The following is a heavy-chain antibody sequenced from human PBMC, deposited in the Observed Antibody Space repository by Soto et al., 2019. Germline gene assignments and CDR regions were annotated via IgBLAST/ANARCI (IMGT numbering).Heavy chain of an antibody. J-gene: IGHJ4*02. CDR3: ARENNVLPGGYFDY. V-gene: IGHV4-30-2*01. CDR1: GGSISSGGYS. CDR2: IYHSGST. Sequence: PSETLSLTCAVSGGSISSGGYSWSWIRQPPGKGLEWIGYIYHSGSTYYNPSLKSRVTISVDRSKNQFSLTLSSVTAADTAVYYCARENNVLPGGYFDYWGQGTLVTVSS. D-gene: IGHD3-10*01.